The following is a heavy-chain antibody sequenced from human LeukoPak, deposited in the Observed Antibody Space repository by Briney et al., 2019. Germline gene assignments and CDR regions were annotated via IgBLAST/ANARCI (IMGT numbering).Heavy chain of an antibody. D-gene: IGHD3-10*01. CDR2: IIPIFGTA. V-gene: IGHV1-69*06. J-gene: IGHJ6*03. Sequence: SVKVSCKASGGTFGSYAISWVRQAPGQGLEWMGGIIPIFGTANYAQKFQGRVTITADKSTSTAYMELSSLRSEDTAVYYCARGAIMVRGAHMSYYYMDVWGKGTTVTVSS. CDR3: ARGAIMVRGAHMSYYYMDV. CDR1: GGTFGSYA.